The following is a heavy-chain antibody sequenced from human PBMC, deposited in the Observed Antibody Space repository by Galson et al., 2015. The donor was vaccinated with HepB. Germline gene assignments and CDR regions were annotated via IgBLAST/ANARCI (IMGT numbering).Heavy chain of an antibody. Sequence: SLRLSCAASGFTFSDYYMSWVRQAPGKGLEWISIITWSGDTTYHTDSVKGRLTISRDNAKNSLSLQMNSLRVEDTAVYYCARDKSGSIDYWGQGSLVTVSS. V-gene: IGHV3-11*01. CDR2: ITWSGDTT. CDR3: ARDKSGSIDY. D-gene: IGHD3-10*01. CDR1: GFTFSDYY. J-gene: IGHJ4*02.